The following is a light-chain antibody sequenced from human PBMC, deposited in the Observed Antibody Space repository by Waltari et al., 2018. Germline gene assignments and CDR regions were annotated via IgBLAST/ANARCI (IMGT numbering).Light chain of an antibody. Sequence: DVVMTQSPLSLPITPGQPASMTCRSSQSLLHSNGNTYLSWFLQKPGQPPRRLIYKVSNRDSGVPDRFSGSGAWTDFTLKISRVEAEDVGVYYCMQGTHFPLTFGGGTKVEIK. CDR2: KVS. CDR1: QSLLHSNGNTY. CDR3: MQGTHFPLT. J-gene: IGKJ4*01. V-gene: IGKV2-30*02.